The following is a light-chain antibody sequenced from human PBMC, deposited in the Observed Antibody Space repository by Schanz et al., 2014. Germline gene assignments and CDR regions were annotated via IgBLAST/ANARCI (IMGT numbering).Light chain of an antibody. CDR1: SSNIASST. J-gene: IGLJ2*01. CDR2: SND. Sequence: QSVLTQPPSASGTPGQRVTISCSGSSSNIASSTVSWYQQVPGTAPKLLIYSNDQRPSGVPDRFSGSKSGTSASLAISGLQSEDEAGYFCAAWDDSLNGVVFGGVTQLTVL. V-gene: IGLV1-44*01. CDR3: AAWDDSLNGVV.